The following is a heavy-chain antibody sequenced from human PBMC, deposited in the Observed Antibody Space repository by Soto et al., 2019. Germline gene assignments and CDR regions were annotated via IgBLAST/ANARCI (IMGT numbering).Heavy chain of an antibody. CDR3: ARVPSYYDSSGWVY. D-gene: IGHD3-22*01. Sequence: SETLSLTCTVSGGSISSGGYYWSWIRQHPGKGLEWIGYIYYSGSTYYNPSLKSRVTISVDTSKNQFSLKLSSVTAADTAVYYCARVPSYYDSSGWVYWGQGTLVTVSS. J-gene: IGHJ4*02. CDR2: IYYSGST. CDR1: GGSISSGGYY. V-gene: IGHV4-31*03.